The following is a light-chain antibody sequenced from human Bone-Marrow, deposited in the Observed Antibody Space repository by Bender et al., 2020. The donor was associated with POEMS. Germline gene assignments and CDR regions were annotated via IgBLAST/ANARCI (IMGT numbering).Light chain of an antibody. CDR1: KLGNKY. V-gene: IGLV3-1*01. CDR3: QTWAINTVDVV. J-gene: IGLJ2*01. Sequence: SYELTQTPSVSVSPGQTASITCPGNKLGNKYTSWYQQKPGQSPMLVMDEDSKRPSGILESFSGSNSGNTATLTISGTQAVDAADYYCQTWAINTVDVVFGGGTKLTVL. CDR2: EDS.